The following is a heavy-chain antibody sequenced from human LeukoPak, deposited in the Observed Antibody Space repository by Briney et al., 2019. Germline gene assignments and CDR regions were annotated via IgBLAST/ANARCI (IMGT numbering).Heavy chain of an antibody. D-gene: IGHD3-22*01. Sequence: GGSLRLSCAASGFTFSSYAMSWVRQAPGKGLEWVSAISGSGGSTYYADSVKGRFTISRDNSKNTLYLQMNSLRAEDTAVYYCAKGFGITMIVVVSLNFDYWGQGTLVTVSS. V-gene: IGHV3-23*01. J-gene: IGHJ4*02. CDR2: ISGSGGST. CDR1: GFTFSSYA. CDR3: AKGFGITMIVVVSLNFDY.